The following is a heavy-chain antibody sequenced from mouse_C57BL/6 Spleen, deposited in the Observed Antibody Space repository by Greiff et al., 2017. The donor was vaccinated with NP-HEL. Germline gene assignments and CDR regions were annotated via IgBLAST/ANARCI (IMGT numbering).Heavy chain of an antibody. D-gene: IGHD1-1*01. J-gene: IGHJ1*03. V-gene: IGHV2-9-1*01. CDR1: GFSLTSYA. CDR2: IWTGGGT. CDR3: ARKDDYGSPNSYGWFDV. Sequence: VKLVESGPGLVAPSQSLSITCTVSGFSLTSYAISWVRQPPGKGLEWLGVIWTGGGTNYNSALKSRLSISKDNSKSQAFLKMNSLQTDDTARYYWARKDDYGSPNSYGWFDVWGTGTTVTVSS.